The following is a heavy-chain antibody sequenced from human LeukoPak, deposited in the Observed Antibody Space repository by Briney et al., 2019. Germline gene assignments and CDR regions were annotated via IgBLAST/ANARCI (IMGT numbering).Heavy chain of an antibody. Sequence: GASVKVACKASGYTFTSYGISWVRQAPGQGLEWMGWISAYNGNTNYAQKLQGRVTMTTDTSTSTAYMELRSLRSDDTAVYYCAGDLNYYGSGSSSGGSDYWGQGTLVTVSS. V-gene: IGHV1-18*04. CDR2: ISAYNGNT. CDR1: GYTFTSYG. J-gene: IGHJ4*02. D-gene: IGHD3-10*01. CDR3: AGDLNYYGSGSSSGGSDY.